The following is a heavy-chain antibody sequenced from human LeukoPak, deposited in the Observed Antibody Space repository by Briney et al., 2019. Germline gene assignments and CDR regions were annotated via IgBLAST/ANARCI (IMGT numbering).Heavy chain of an antibody. CDR3: ARSIVVVPAGRRRGVGMDV. V-gene: IGHV4-34*01. CDR2: INHSGST. D-gene: IGHD2-2*01. J-gene: IGHJ6*04. CDR1: GGFFSGYY. Sequence: SETLSLTCAVYGGFFSGYYWSWIRQPPGKGLEWIGEINHSGSTNYNPSLKSRVTISVDTSKNQFSLKLSSVTAADTAVYYCARSIVVVPAGRRRGVGMDVWGKGTTVTVSS.